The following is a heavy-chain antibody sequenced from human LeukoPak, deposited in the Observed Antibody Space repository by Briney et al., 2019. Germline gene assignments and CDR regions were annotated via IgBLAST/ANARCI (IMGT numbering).Heavy chain of an antibody. CDR2: IYPGDSDT. V-gene: IGHV5-51*01. CDR3: ARLCIGSFDD. CDR1: GYIFTNHW. D-gene: IGHD1-26*01. J-gene: IGHJ4*02. Sequence: GESLKISCKTSGYIFTNHWIGWVRQMPGKGLEWMGVIYPGDSDTRYSPSFQGQVTISADKSISTAYLQWSSLKASDTAMYYCARLCIGSFDDWGQGTLVTVSS.